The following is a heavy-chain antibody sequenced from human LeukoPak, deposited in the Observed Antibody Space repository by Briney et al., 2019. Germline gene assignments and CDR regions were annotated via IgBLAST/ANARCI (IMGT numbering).Heavy chain of an antibody. D-gene: IGHD1-26*01. V-gene: IGHV3-48*04. CDR2: VSSSSSTI. J-gene: IGHJ4*02. CDR3: ARDDSGSYSDYDY. Sequence: GGSLRLSCAASGFTFSNYGMNWVRQAPGKGLEWVSYVSSSSSTIYYADSVKGRFTISRDNAKNSLYLQMNSLRAEDTAVYYCARDDSGSYSDYDYWGQGTLVTVSS. CDR1: GFTFSNYG.